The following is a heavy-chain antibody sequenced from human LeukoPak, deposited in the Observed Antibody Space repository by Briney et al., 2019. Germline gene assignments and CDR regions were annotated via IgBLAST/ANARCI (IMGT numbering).Heavy chain of an antibody. J-gene: IGHJ3*02. CDR2: INHSGST. CDR3: ARPVDSSIWYDALDI. D-gene: IGHD6-13*01. CDR1: GGSFSGYY. Sequence: SETLSLTCAVYGGSFSGYYWSWIRQPPGKGLEWIGEINHSGSTNYNPSLKSRVTISVDTSKNQFSLKLSSVTAADTAVYYCARPVDSSIWYDALDIWGQGTVVTVSS. V-gene: IGHV4-34*01.